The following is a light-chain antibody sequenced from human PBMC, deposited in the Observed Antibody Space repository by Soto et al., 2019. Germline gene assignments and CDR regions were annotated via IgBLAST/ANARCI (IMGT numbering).Light chain of an antibody. CDR1: HSNIGTTY. CDR3: AACDDSLSGGG. Sequence: QSVLTQPPSASGNPGRRVTISCSGSHSNIGTTYVYWYQPLPGTAPKLLTYRNNQRPSGVPDGFSGSKSGTSASLAISGLLSGDGADYYCAACDDSLSGGGCGGGTQLTVL. J-gene: IGLJ3*02. CDR2: RNN. V-gene: IGLV1-47*01.